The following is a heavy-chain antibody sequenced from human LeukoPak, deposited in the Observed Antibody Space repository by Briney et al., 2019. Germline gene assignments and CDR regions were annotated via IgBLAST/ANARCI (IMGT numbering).Heavy chain of an antibody. V-gene: IGHV3-66*01. CDR3: ARDPYGSGACYI. CDR2: IYTDGRT. CDR1: AFSFSAYS. J-gene: IGHJ3*02. Sequence: PGGSLRLSCAASAFSFSAYSMNWVRQAPGKGLEWVSVIYTDGRTYYADSVKGRFTISRDNSKNTLYLRMNSLRAEYTAVYFCARDPYGSGACYIWGQGTMIAVSS. D-gene: IGHD3-10*01.